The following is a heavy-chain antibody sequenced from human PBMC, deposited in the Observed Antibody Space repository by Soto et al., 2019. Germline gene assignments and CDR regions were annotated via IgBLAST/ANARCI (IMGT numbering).Heavy chain of an antibody. J-gene: IGHJ4*02. CDR2: ASGSGDNT. CDR3: AKEKNGYCSGGSCYHYLDY. V-gene: IGHV3-23*01. D-gene: IGHD2-15*01. CDR1: GFTFSNYA. Sequence: GGSLRLSCAASGFTFSNYAMSWVRQAPGRGLEWVSGASGSGDNTYYTDSVKGRFTVSRDSSKNTMYLQMNSLRAEDTAIYFCAKEKNGYCSGGSCYHYLDYWGQGALVTVS.